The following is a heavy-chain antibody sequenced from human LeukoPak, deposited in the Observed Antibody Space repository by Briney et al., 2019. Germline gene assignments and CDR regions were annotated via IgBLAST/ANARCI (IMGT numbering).Heavy chain of an antibody. D-gene: IGHD6-19*01. CDR2: ISGSGSST. V-gene: IGHV3-23*01. Sequence: GGSLRLSCAASGFTFSRYAMSWVRQAPGKGLEWVSPISGSGSSTYYADSVKGRFTISRDNSKNTLYLQMNSLRAEDTAVYYCAKGAAVASPYYFDYWGQGTLVTVSS. CDR1: GFTFSRYA. J-gene: IGHJ4*02. CDR3: AKGAAVASPYYFDY.